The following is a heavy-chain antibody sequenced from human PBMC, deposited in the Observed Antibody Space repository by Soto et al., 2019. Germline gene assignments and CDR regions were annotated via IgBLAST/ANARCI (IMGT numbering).Heavy chain of an antibody. CDR2: IWYDGSNK. CDR1: GFTFSNYG. Sequence: HLVESGGGVVQPGRSLRLSCAASGFTFSNYGMHWVRQAPGKGLEWVALIWYDGSNKYYADSVKGRFTISRDNSKNTLYMEINSLRAEDTAVYYCARPEGGKDAFDIWGQGTMVTVSS. V-gene: IGHV3-33*01. D-gene: IGHD1-26*01. J-gene: IGHJ3*02. CDR3: ARPEGGKDAFDI.